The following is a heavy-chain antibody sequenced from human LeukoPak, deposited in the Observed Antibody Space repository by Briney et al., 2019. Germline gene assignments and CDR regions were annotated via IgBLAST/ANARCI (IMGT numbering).Heavy chain of an antibody. J-gene: IGHJ4*02. CDR1: GFTFSSYW. D-gene: IGHD2-15*01. CDR3: ARDGGRREDY. V-gene: IGHV3-7*01. Sequence: GGSLRLSCVASGFTFSSYWATWVRQAPGKGLEWVANIDPDGSHQYYVDSVKGRFTISKDNAKNSLYLQMNSLRAEDTAEYYCARDGGRREDYWGQGALVTVSS. CDR2: IDPDGSHQ.